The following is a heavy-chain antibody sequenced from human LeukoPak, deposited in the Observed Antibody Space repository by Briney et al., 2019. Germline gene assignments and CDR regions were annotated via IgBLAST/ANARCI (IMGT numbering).Heavy chain of an antibody. V-gene: IGHV1-69*13. Sequence: GASVKVSCKASGGTFSSYAISWVRQAPGQGLEWMGGIIPIFGTANYAQKFQGRVTITADESTSTAYMELSSLRSEDTAVYYCARGPQYYGSGTFDYWGQGTLVTVSP. J-gene: IGHJ4*02. CDR3: ARGPQYYGSGTFDY. CDR1: GGTFSSYA. CDR2: IIPIFGTA. D-gene: IGHD3-10*01.